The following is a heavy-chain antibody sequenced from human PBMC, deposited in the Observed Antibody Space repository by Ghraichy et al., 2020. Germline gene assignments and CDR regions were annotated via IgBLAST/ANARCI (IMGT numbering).Heavy chain of an antibody. CDR3: ARRDYYYGSGSPFDY. Sequence: SETLSLTCTVSGGSISSSSYYWGWIRQPPGKGLEWIGSIYYSGSTYYNPSLKSRVTISVDTSKNQFSLKLSSVTAADTAVYYCARRDYYYGSGSPFDYWGQGTLVTVSS. J-gene: IGHJ4*02. CDR2: IYYSGST. D-gene: IGHD3-10*01. CDR1: GGSISSSSYY. V-gene: IGHV4-39*01.